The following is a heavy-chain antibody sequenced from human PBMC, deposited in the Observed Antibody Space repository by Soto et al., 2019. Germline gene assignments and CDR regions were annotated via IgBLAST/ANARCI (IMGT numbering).Heavy chain of an antibody. CDR1: GFTFSSYA. D-gene: IGHD3-10*01. V-gene: IGHV3-23*01. Sequence: GGSLRLSCAASGFTFSSYAMSWVRQAPGKGLEWVSAISGSGGSTYYADSVKGRFTISRDNSKNTLYLQMNSLRAEDTAVYYCAKDLSGERRGAGYGSVSYYFDYWGQGTLVTVSS. CDR3: AKDLSGERRGAGYGSVSYYFDY. CDR2: ISGSGGST. J-gene: IGHJ4*02.